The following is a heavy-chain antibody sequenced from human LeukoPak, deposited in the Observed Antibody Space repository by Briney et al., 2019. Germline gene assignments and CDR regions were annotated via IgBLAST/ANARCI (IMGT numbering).Heavy chain of an antibody. CDR2: IYYSGST. CDR1: GGSISSYY. Sequence: SETLSLTCAVYGGSISSYYWSWIRQPPGKGLEWIGYIYYSGSTNYNPSLKSRVTISVDKSKNQFSLKLSSVTAADTAVYYCARALDYGGPDAFDIWGQGTTVTVSS. J-gene: IGHJ3*02. V-gene: IGHV4-59*01. CDR3: ARALDYGGPDAFDI. D-gene: IGHD4-17*01.